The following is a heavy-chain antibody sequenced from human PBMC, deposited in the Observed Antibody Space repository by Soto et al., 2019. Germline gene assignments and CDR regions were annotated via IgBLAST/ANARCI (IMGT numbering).Heavy chain of an antibody. D-gene: IGHD4-4*01. V-gene: IGHV4-34*01. J-gene: IGHJ5*02. Sequence: SETLSLTCAVYGGSFSGYYWSWIRQPPGKGLEWIGEINHSGSTNYNPSLKSRVTISVDTSKNQFSLKLSSVTAADTAVYYCARGMTTVTTRFDPWGQGTLVTVSS. CDR2: INHSGST. CDR3: ARGMTTVTTRFDP. CDR1: GGSFSGYY.